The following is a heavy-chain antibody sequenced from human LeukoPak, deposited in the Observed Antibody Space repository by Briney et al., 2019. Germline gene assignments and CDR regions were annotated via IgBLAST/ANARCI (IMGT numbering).Heavy chain of an antibody. J-gene: IGHJ3*02. V-gene: IGHV3-23*01. CDR3: ARASSKQLAGYLPDGFDI. CDR1: GFTFSSYA. D-gene: IGHD3-9*01. CDR2: VSGSGSST. Sequence: GGSLRLSCAASGFTFSSYAMSWVRQAPRKGLEWVSVVSGSGSSTDYADSVKGRFTISRDNAKNSLSLQMNSLRADDAAVYYCARASSKQLAGYLPDGFDIWGQGTMVTVSS.